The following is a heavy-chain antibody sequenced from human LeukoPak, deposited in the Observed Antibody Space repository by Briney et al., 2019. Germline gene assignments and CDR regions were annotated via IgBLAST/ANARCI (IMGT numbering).Heavy chain of an antibody. Sequence: SETLSLTCAVYGGSFSGYYWSWIRQPPGKGLEWIGEINHSGSTNYNPSLKSRVTISVDTSKNQFSLKLSSVTAADTAVYYCARGPQYEDIVVVPAATNYFDYWGQGTLVTVSS. D-gene: IGHD2-2*01. J-gene: IGHJ4*02. CDR3: ARGPQYEDIVVVPAATNYFDY. CDR2: INHSGST. CDR1: GGSFSGYY. V-gene: IGHV4-34*01.